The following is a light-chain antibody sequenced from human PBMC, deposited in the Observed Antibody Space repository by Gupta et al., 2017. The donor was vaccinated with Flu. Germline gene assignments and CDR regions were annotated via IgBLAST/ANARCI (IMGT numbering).Light chain of an antibody. J-gene: IGLJ1*01. CDR1: SSNIGSNT. Sequence: QSVLTPPPSASGTPGQRVTIPCSGSSSNIGSNTVNWYQQLPGTAPKLLIYSNNQRPSGVPDRFSGSKSGTSASLAISGLQAEEEADYYCEAWEDSRNGRYVFGTGTKVTVL. CDR3: EAWEDSRNGRYV. CDR2: SNN. V-gene: IGLV1-44*01.